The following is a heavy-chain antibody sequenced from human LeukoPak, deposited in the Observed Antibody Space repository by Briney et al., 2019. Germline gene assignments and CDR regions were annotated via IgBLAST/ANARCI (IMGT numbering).Heavy chain of an antibody. CDR3: VKEGTAHVSSWYDY. CDR1: GFTFSDYN. Sequence: GRSLRLSCAASGFTFSDYNKHWVRQAPGKGLEWVAVVSSDGIVQHYADSVRGRFTISRDNSKKTLYLQMNSLRGDDAAVYHCVKEGTAHVSSWYDYWGQGTLVTVSS. V-gene: IGHV3-30*18. D-gene: IGHD6-13*01. J-gene: IGHJ4*02. CDR2: VSSDGIVQ.